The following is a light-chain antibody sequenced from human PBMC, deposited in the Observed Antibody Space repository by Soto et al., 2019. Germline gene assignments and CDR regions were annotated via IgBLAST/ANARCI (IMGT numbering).Light chain of an antibody. CDR1: QSISSW. Sequence: DIQMTKYPSTLSASLGDRFTITCLASQSISSWLAWYQQKPGKAPKLLIYKASRLHSGVSSRFSGSESGTEFTLTISSLQPDDFAAYYCQQSYCAPITFGQGTLLEIK. V-gene: IGKV1-5*03. CDR2: KAS. CDR3: QQSYCAPIT. J-gene: IGKJ5*01.